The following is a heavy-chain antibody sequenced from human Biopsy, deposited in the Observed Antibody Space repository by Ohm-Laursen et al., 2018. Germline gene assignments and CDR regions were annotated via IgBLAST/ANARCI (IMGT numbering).Heavy chain of an antibody. CDR3: AKDKRTFNFYYYGMDV. J-gene: IGHJ6*02. CDR1: GFTFSNSG. D-gene: IGHD2/OR15-2a*01. Sequence: SLRLSCAASGFTFSNSGMHWVRQAPGKGLEWVAVISYDGSKTDYGDSVKGRLNISRDNSKNTLDLQMSSLRVEDTAVYFCAKDKRTFNFYYYGMDVWGQGATVTVSS. CDR2: ISYDGSKT. V-gene: IGHV3-30*18.